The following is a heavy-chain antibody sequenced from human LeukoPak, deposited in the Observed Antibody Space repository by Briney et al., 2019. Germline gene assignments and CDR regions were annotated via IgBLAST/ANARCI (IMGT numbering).Heavy chain of an antibody. D-gene: IGHD6-6*01. CDR3: ARAKFIAARPDVGFYY. J-gene: IGHJ4*02. V-gene: IGHV4-34*01. CDR1: GGSFSTYY. CDR2: INHIGST. Sequence: SETLSLTCAVYGGSFSTYYWTWIRQPPGKGLEWVGEINHIGSTNYNPSLKSRVTISIDTSKNQFSLKLSSVTAADTAVYYCARAKFIAARPDVGFYYWGQGTLVTVSS.